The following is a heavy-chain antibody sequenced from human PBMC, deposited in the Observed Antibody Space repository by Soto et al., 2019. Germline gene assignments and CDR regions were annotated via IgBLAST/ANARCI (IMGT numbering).Heavy chain of an antibody. J-gene: IGHJ6*03. D-gene: IGHD2-15*01. CDR3: ASGVAASHFYYYYRDV. Sequence: QVQLVESGGGLVKPGGSLRLSCAASGFTFSDYYMSWIRQAPGKGLEWVSYISGSGSTIYYADSVKGRFTISRDNAKNSLHMQMNSLRAEDTAVYYCASGVAASHFYYYYRDVWGKGTTVTVSS. CDR2: ISGSGSTI. CDR1: GFTFSDYY. V-gene: IGHV3-11*01.